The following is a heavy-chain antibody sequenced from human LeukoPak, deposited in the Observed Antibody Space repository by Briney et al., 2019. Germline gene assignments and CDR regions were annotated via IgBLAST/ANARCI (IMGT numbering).Heavy chain of an antibody. V-gene: IGHV3-49*03. CDR2: IRTKAFGGTP. CDR1: GFTFGDYT. CDR3: SRGAAAGITGWFDP. Sequence: GRSLRLSCTTSGFTFGDYTMSWIRQAPGKGLEWVGFIRTKAFGGTPEYAASVKGRFTISRDDSTSIAYLQMNSLKTEDTAVYYCSRGAAAGITGWFDPWGQGTLVTVSS. J-gene: IGHJ5*02. D-gene: IGHD6-13*01.